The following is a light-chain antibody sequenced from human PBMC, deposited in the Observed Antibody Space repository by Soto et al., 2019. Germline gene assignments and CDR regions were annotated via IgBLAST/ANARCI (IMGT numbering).Light chain of an antibody. CDR2: GAS. CDR3: QQYGSSPYT. V-gene: IGKV3-20*01. Sequence: EIVLTQSPGTLSLSPGERATLSCRAGQSVHRSYLAWYQQKPGQAPRLLIYGASSRATGIPDRFSGSGSGTDFTLTISRLEPEDFAVYYCQQYGSSPYTFGQGTKVDIK. J-gene: IGKJ2*01. CDR1: QSVHRSY.